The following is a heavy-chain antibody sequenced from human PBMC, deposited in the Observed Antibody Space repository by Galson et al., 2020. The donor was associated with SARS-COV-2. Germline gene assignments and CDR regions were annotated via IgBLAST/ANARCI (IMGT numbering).Heavy chain of an antibody. Sequence: PGGSLRLSCTASGFTFTNYWMHWVRQAPGKGLVWVSRINADGSSTNYADSVKGRFTISRDNAKNTVYMQMNSLRGEDTAVYYCVRGGPDFVVVPSPIPFAYWGQGILVTVNS. D-gene: IGHD2-2*02. CDR2: INADGSST. CDR3: VRGGPDFVVVPSPIPFAY. V-gene: IGHV3-74*01. CDR1: GFTFTNYW. J-gene: IGHJ4*02.